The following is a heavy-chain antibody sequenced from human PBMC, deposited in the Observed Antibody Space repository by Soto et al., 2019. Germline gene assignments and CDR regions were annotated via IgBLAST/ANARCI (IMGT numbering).Heavy chain of an antibody. V-gene: IGHV1-46*03. CDR2: VTPSGGST. CDR3: ARSDDYWYFDL. Sequence: QVQLVQSGAEVKKPGASMRVSCKASGYTFSTYYLHWVRQAPGQGLEWMGIVTPSGGSTSYAQKCQGRVTMTRDTSTSTVNMELSSLRSEDTAIYYCARSDDYWYFDLWGRGTLVTVSS. J-gene: IGHJ2*01. CDR1: GYTFSTYY.